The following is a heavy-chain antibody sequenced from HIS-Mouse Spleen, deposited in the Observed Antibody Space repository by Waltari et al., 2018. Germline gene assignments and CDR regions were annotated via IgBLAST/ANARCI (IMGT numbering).Heavy chain of an antibody. V-gene: IGHV3-13*01. Sequence: EVQLVESGGGLVQPGGSLRLSCAASGFTFSSYDMHWVRQATGKGLEWVSAIGTAGETYDPGSVKGPYTNAREKAKNYLYLQMNSLRAGDTAVYYCARVGWDIVATNLYYYYGMDVWGQGTTVTVSS. CDR2: IGTAGET. CDR3: ARVGWDIVATNLYYYYGMDV. J-gene: IGHJ6*02. CDR1: GFTFSSYD. D-gene: IGHD5-12*01.